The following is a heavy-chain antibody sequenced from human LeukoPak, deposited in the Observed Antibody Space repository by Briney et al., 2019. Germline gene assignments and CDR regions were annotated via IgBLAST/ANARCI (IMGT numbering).Heavy chain of an antibody. Sequence: GGSLRLSCAATGFTFDDYGMSWVRQAPGKRLEWVSGINWNGGSTGYADSVKGRFTISRDNDLQMNSLRAEDTALYYCARVPAGTDYYYYMDVWGKGTTVTVSS. J-gene: IGHJ6*03. CDR2: INWNGGST. V-gene: IGHV3-20*04. CDR1: GFTFDDYG. CDR3: ARVPAGTDYYYYMDV. D-gene: IGHD6-13*01.